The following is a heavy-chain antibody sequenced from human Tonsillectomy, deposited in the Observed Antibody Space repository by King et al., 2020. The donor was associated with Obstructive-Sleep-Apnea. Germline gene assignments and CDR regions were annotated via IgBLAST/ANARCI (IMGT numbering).Heavy chain of an antibody. CDR1: GFTFSSYA. Sequence: VQLVESGGGVVQSGRSLRLSCAASGFTFSSYAIHWVRQAPGKGLEWVAIISYDGNNKSYADSVKGRFTISRDNSKNTLYLQMNSLRAEDTAVFYCARECGGDCFEDAFDIWGQGTMVTVSS. CDR2: ISYDGNNK. D-gene: IGHD2-21*02. V-gene: IGHV3-30-3*01. J-gene: IGHJ3*02. CDR3: ARECGGDCFEDAFDI.